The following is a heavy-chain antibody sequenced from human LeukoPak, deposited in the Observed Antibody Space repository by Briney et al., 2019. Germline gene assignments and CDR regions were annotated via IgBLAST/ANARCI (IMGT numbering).Heavy chain of an antibody. CDR3: ARENPSGYYNRPIDY. V-gene: IGHV4-59*01. D-gene: IGHD3-22*01. CDR2: IYYSGSI. J-gene: IGHJ4*02. Sequence: PSETLSLTCTVSDASISSYYWSWIRQPPGKGLEWIGDIYYSGSIKYNPSLKSRVTTSVDTSKNQFSLKLSSVTAADTAIYYCARENPSGYYNRPIDYWGQGTLVTVSS. CDR1: DASISSYY.